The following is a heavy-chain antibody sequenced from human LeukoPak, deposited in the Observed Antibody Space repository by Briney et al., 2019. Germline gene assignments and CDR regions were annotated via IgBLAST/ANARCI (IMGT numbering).Heavy chain of an antibody. V-gene: IGHV1-8*01. CDR2: MNPNSGNT. CDR1: GYTFTSYD. Sequence: ASVKVSCKASGYTFTSYDINWVRQATGQGLEWMGWMNPNSGNTGYAQKFQGRVTMTRNTSISTAYMELSSLRSEDTAVYYCARGSWGYGDYYLDYWGQGTLVTVSS. J-gene: IGHJ4*02. CDR3: ARGSWGYGDYYLDY. D-gene: IGHD4-17*01.